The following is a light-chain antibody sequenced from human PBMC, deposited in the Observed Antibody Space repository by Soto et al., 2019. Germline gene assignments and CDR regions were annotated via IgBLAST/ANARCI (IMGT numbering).Light chain of an antibody. Sequence: QSALTQPASVSGSLGQSITISCTGTSSDIGGYKYVSWYQQHPGKAPKFIIFEVSNRPSGVSDRFSGSNSGNTASLTISGLQAEDEADYYCTSYSRYRVLVFGGGTKVTVL. CDR1: SSDIGGYKY. J-gene: IGLJ3*02. CDR2: EVS. CDR3: TSYSRYRVLV. V-gene: IGLV2-14*01.